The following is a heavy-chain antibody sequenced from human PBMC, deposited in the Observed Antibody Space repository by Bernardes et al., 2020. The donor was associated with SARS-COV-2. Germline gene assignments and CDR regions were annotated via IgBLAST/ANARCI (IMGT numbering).Heavy chain of an antibody. D-gene: IGHD2-15*01. V-gene: IGHV4-4*07. Sequence: SEPLSLTCTVSGTSISSFYWSRIRKPAGKCLEWIFRFYTTGSTKFNPSIKSRLTMSVDTSKNQFSLRLSAVTAADTAVYYCARDTVVVPGSIMDNHYGLDVWGQGTTVTVAS. CDR1: GTSISSFY. CDR2: FYTTGST. CDR3: ARDTVVVPGSIMDNHYGLDV. J-gene: IGHJ6*02.